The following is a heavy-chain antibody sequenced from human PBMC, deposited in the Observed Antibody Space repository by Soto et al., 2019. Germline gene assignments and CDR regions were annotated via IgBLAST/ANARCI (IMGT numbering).Heavy chain of an antibody. D-gene: IGHD3-22*01. CDR2: INQDVSQK. J-gene: IGHJ4*02. CDR1: GVTFSRYW. Sequence: XGSLILSCSAAGVTFSRYWMTWVRQAPGKGLDWVANINQDVSQKLYVDSVRGRFTISRDDAKNSVYLQMNNLRADDTAVYYCAKIGYNDWDFDYRGQGTLVTVS. V-gene: IGHV3-7*01. CDR3: AKIGYNDWDFDY.